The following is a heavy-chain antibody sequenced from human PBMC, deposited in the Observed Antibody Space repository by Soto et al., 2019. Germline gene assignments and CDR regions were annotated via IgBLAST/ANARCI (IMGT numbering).Heavy chain of an antibody. CDR1: GFTFNNAW. J-gene: IGHJ4*02. CDR2: IKSKSEGGTT. Sequence: GGSLRLSCAASGFTFNNAWMNWVRQAPGKGLEWVGRIKSKSEGGTTAYAAPVKGKFTISRDGSKNTLYLQMNSLKTEDTAVYYCTSVSTDYFYFDYWGQGTLVTVSS. V-gene: IGHV3-15*07. CDR3: TSVSTDYFYFDY. D-gene: IGHD3-10*01.